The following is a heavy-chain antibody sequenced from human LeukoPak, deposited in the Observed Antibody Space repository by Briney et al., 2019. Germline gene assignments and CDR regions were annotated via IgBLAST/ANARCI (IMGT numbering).Heavy chain of an antibody. CDR3: ARGDPGAFDI. D-gene: IGHD3-10*01. V-gene: IGHV4-31*03. CDR2: IYYSGST. Sequence: SQTLSLTCTVSGGSISSGGYYWSWIRQHPGKGLEWIGYIYYSGSTYYNPSLKSRVTISVDRSKNQFSLKLSSVTAADTAVYYCARGDPGAFDIWGQGTMVTVSS. CDR1: GGSISSGGYY. J-gene: IGHJ3*02.